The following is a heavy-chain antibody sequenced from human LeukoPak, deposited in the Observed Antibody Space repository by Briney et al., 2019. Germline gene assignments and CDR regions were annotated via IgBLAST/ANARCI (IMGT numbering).Heavy chain of an antibody. CDR1: GYSISSGYY. CDR2: IYHSRST. Sequence: SETLSLTCAVSGYSISSGYYWGWIRQPPGKGLEWIGNIYHSRSTHYNPSLKSRVTISVDTSKNQFSLKLSSVTAADTAVYYCARYYYDSSGYYWGNFDYWGQGTLVTVSS. J-gene: IGHJ4*02. D-gene: IGHD3-22*01. V-gene: IGHV4-38-2*01. CDR3: ARYYYDSSGYYWGNFDY.